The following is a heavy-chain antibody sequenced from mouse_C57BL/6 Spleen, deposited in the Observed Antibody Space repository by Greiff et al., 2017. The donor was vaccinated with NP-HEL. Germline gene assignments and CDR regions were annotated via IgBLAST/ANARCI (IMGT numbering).Heavy chain of an antibody. CDR3: ARAHQYYFDY. V-gene: IGHV5-16*01. CDR1: GFTFSDYY. J-gene: IGHJ2*01. D-gene: IGHD2-3*01. Sequence: EVNVVESEGGLVQPGSSMKLSCTASGFTFSDYYMAWVRQVPEKGLEWVANINYDGSSTYYLDSLKSRFIISRDNAKNILYLQMSSLKSEDTATYYCARAHQYYFDYWGQGTTLTVSS. CDR2: INYDGSST.